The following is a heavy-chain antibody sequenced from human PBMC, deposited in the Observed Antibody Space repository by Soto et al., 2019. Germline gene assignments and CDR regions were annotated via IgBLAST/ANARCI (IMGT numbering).Heavy chain of an antibody. V-gene: IGHV1-8*01. CDR2: MNPGSGDT. CDR1: GYSFTNND. J-gene: IGHJ5*02. Sequence: EASVKVSCKASGYSFTNNDVSWVRQATGQGLEWMGWMNPGSGDTGYAQKFQGRVTMTRDISIATAYMELSSLRSDDTAIYYCARMATFGSLNWFDPWGQGTQVPVSS. D-gene: IGHD3-16*01. CDR3: ARMATFGSLNWFDP.